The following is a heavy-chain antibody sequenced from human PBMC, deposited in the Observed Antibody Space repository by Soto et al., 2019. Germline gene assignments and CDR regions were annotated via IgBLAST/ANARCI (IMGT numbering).Heavy chain of an antibody. CDR2: IKEDGSEK. CDR3: TRKRFGMDV. CDR1: GFTFSSSW. V-gene: IGHV3-7*03. J-gene: IGHJ6*02. Sequence: GGSLRLSCAVSGFTFSSSWMSWVRQAPGKGLEWVANIKEDGSEKDYVDPVKGRFTITRDNAKNSLYLQMNNLRAEDTAVYFCTRKRFGMDVWGQGTTVTVSS.